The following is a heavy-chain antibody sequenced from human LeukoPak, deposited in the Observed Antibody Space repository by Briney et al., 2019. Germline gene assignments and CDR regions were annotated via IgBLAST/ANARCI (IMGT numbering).Heavy chain of an antibody. CDR1: GYTFTGYY. J-gene: IGHJ4*02. Sequence: ASVKVSCKASGYTFTGYYMHWVRQAPGQGLEWMGRINPNSGGTNYAQKFQGRVTMTRDTSISTAYMELSRLRSDDTAVYYCAFLFQYCSGGSCSYFDYWGQGTLVTVSS. CDR3: AFLFQYCSGGSCSYFDY. D-gene: IGHD2-15*01. CDR2: INPNSGGT. V-gene: IGHV1-2*06.